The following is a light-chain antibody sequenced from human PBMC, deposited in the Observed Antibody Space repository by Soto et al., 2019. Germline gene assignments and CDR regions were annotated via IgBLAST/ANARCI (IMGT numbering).Light chain of an antibody. Sequence: DIQMTQSPSSLSASVGDRVTITCRASQSISSYLNWYQKKPGKAPKLLIYAASSLQGGVPSRFSGSGSGTDFTFTISSLQHEDFDTYSCQQSYSAPRTFGQGTKVDIK. CDR3: QQSYSAPRT. CDR1: QSISSY. V-gene: IGKV1-39*01. J-gene: IGKJ2*01. CDR2: AAS.